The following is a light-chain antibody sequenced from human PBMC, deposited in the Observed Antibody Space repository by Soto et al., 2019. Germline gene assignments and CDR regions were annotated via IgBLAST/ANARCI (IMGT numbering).Light chain of an antibody. J-gene: IGLJ2*01. CDR3: QSFDSSRIGLL. CDR2: DTT. V-gene: IGLV1-40*01. CDR1: HSDIGAGYG. Sequence: QPVLTQPPSVTGAPGQRVPISCTGSHSDIGAGYGVHWYQQFPHSAPKLLIYDTTNRPSGVPDRFSGSRSGTSASLAITGLQAEDEADYYCQSFDSSRIGLLFGGGTKLTVL.